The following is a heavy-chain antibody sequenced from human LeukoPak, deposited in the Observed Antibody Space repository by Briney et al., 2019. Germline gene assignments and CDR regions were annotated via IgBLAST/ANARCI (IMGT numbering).Heavy chain of an antibody. D-gene: IGHD6-19*01. CDR3: ARGAYSSGWAYFDH. Sequence: GGSLRLSCAASGFNSGNYWMSWVRQAPGQRLEWLANIKQDGIETYYLDSVKGRFTISRDNAKNSLYLHMDSLRAEDTAVYYCARGAYSSGWAYFDHWGQGTLVTVSS. CDR2: IKQDGIET. V-gene: IGHV3-7*01. CDR1: GFNSGNYW. J-gene: IGHJ4*02.